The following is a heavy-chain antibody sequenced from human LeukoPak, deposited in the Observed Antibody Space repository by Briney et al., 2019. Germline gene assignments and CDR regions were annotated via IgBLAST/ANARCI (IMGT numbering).Heavy chain of an antibody. CDR1: GYTFTSYG. J-gene: IGHJ3*02. CDR2: ISAYNGNT. Sequence: ASVKVSCKASGYTFTSYGISWVRQAPEQGLEWMGWISAYNGNTNYAQKLQGRVTMTTDTSTSTAYMELRSLRSDDTAVYYCARHGYSNYVLEAFDIWGQGTMVTVSS. D-gene: IGHD4-11*01. CDR3: ARHGYSNYVLEAFDI. V-gene: IGHV1-18*01.